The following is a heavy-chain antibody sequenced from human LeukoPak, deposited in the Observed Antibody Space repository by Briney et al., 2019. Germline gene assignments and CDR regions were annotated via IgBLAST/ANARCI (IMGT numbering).Heavy chain of an antibody. Sequence: GGSLRLSCAASGFTFSSYGMHWVRQAPGKGLEWVAVISYDGSNKYYADSVKGRFTISRDNSKNTLYLQMNSLRAEDTAVYYCARDRTLLWFGELPDWGQGTLVTVSS. D-gene: IGHD3-10*01. V-gene: IGHV3-30*19. J-gene: IGHJ4*02. CDR1: GFTFSSYG. CDR2: ISYDGSNK. CDR3: ARDRTLLWFGELPD.